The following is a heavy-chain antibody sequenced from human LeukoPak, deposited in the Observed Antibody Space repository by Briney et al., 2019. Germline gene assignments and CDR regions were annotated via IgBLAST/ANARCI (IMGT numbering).Heavy chain of an antibody. J-gene: IGHJ6*03. CDR1: GGSFSGYY. D-gene: IGHD6-19*01. CDR3: AKAPGQWLVRVDYYYYMDV. CDR2: INHSGST. V-gene: IGHV4-34*01. Sequence: SETLSLTCAVYGGSFSGYYWSWIRQPPGKGLEWIGEINHSGSTNYNPSLKSRVTISVDTSKNQFSLKLSSVTAADTAVYYCAKAPGQWLVRVDYYYYMDVWGKGTTVTISS.